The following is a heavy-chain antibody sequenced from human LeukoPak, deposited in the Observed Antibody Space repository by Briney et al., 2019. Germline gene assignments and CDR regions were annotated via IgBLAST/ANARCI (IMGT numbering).Heavy chain of an antibody. CDR2: ISGSGDST. CDR1: GFTFSSYA. V-gene: IGHV3-23*01. J-gene: IGHJ4*02. CDR3: AKSHASIWNVYDY. Sequence: PGGSLRLSCAASGFTFSSYAISWVRLPPGKGLEWVSAISGSGDSTYYADSVKGRFTISRGNSKNTLFLQMNSLRAEDTAVYYCAKSHASIWNVYDYWGQGTLVTVSS. D-gene: IGHD1-1*01.